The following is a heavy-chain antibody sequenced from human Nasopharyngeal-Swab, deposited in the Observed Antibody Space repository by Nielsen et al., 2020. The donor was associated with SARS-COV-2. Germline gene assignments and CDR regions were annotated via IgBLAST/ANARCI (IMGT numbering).Heavy chain of an antibody. CDR1: GGSISSSSYY. J-gene: IGHJ6*03. Sequence: SETLSLTCTVSGGSISSSSYYWSWIRQPPGKGLEWIGSIYYSGSTYYNPSLKSRVTISVDTSKNQFSLKLSSVTAADTAVYYCAREGQQLVLGDMDVWGKGTTVTVSS. CDR2: IYYSGST. D-gene: IGHD6-13*01. CDR3: AREGQQLVLGDMDV. V-gene: IGHV4-39*07.